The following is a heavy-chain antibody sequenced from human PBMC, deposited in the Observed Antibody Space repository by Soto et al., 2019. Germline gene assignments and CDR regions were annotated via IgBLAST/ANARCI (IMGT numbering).Heavy chain of an antibody. CDR3: TSLYYGH. CDR2: IKSKADGGTT. V-gene: IGHV3-15*01. Sequence: GSLRLSCAASEFTFANAWISWVRQAPGKGLEWVGRIKSKADGGTTDYAAPVKGRFTISRDESQNTLYLQMNSLKTEDTAVYYCTSLYYGHWGQGTLVTVSS. D-gene: IGHD4-17*01. J-gene: IGHJ4*02. CDR1: EFTFANAW.